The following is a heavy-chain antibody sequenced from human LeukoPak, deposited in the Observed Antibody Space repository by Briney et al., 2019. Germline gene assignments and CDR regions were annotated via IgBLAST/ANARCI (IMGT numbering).Heavy chain of an antibody. V-gene: IGHV1-46*01. J-gene: IGHJ3*02. Sequence: APVKVSCKASGYTFTSYYMHWVRQAPGQGLEWMGIINPSGGSTSYAQKFQGRVTMTRDTSTSTVYMELSSLRSEDTAVYYCARGGFIGYCSGGSCYTQNAFDIWGQGTMVTVSS. CDR1: GYTFTSYY. D-gene: IGHD2-15*01. CDR3: ARGGFIGYCSGGSCYTQNAFDI. CDR2: INPSGGST.